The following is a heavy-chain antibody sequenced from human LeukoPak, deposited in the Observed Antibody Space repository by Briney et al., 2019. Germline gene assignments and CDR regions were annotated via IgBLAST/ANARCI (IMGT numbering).Heavy chain of an antibody. CDR1: GGSISSSNW. CDR2: IYYSGST. V-gene: IGHV4-4*02. Sequence: SETLSLTCAVSGGSISSSNWWSWVRQPPGKGLEWIGSIYYSGSTYYNPSLKSRVTISVDTSKNQFSLKLSSVTAADTAVYYCARGRGTTGTTWDYYYYMDVWGKGTTVTISS. J-gene: IGHJ6*03. CDR3: ARGRGTTGTTWDYYYYMDV. D-gene: IGHD1-1*01.